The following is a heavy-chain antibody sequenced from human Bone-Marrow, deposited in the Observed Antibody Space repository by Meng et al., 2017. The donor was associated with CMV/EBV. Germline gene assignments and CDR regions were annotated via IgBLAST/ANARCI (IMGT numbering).Heavy chain of an antibody. Sequence: GGSLRLSCAASGFTFSSYGMHWVRQAPGKGLEWVAFIRYDGSNKYYADSVKGRFTISRDNSKNTLYLQMNSLRAEDTAVYYCAKDFPGRNRVFDGHYGMDVWGQGTTVTVAS. CDR1: GFTFSSYG. J-gene: IGHJ6*02. CDR3: AKDFPGRNRVFDGHYGMDV. CDR2: IRYDGSNK. V-gene: IGHV3-30*02. D-gene: IGHD2-8*01.